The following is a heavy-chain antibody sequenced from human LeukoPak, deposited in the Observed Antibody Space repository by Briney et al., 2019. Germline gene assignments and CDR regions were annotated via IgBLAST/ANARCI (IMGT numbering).Heavy chain of an antibody. CDR2: INHSGST. CDR3: ARGPYDSSGYSLDY. CDR1: GGSFSGYY. J-gene: IGHJ4*02. D-gene: IGHD3-22*01. V-gene: IGHV4-34*01. Sequence: PSETLSLTCAVYGGSFSGYYWSWIRQPPGKGLEWIGEINHSGSTNYNPSLKSRVTISVDTPKNQFSLKLSSVTAADTAVYYCARGPYDSSGYSLDYWGQGTLVTVSS.